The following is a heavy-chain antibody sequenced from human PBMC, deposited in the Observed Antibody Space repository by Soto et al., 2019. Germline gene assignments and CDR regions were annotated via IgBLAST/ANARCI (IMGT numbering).Heavy chain of an antibody. Sequence: SKTLSHTCTVSGGSISSCYWSWIRQPPGKGLEWIGYIYYSGSTNYSPSLKSRVTISVDTSKNQFSLKLSSVTAADTAVYYCARPHGGSSGWDNWFDPWGQGTLVTVS. CDR3: ARPHGGSSGWDNWFDP. V-gene: IGHV4-59*01. J-gene: IGHJ5*02. D-gene: IGHD6-25*01. CDR1: GGSISSCY. CDR2: IYYSGST.